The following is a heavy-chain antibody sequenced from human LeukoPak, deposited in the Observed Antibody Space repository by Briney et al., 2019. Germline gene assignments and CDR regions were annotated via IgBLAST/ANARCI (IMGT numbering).Heavy chain of an antibody. D-gene: IGHD3-3*02. CDR2: IHNDGST. CDR1: GFIVSSNY. V-gene: IGHV3-53*01. Sequence: GGSLRLSCAASGFIVSSNYMTWVRQAPGEGLEWVSVIHNDGSTYYTDSVKGRFTISRDNSKNTFYLQMNSLRVEDTAVYYCAALARDYWGQGTLVTVSS. CDR3: AALARDY. J-gene: IGHJ4*02.